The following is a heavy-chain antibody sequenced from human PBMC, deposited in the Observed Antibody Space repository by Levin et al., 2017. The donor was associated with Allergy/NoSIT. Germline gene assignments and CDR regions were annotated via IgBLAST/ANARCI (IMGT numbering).Heavy chain of an antibody. CDR1: GFTFSSYW. CDR2: INSDGTST. V-gene: IGHV3-74*01. Sequence: AGGSLRLSCAASGFTFSSYWMHWVRQAPEKGLVWVSRINSDGTSTIYADSVKGRLTISRDNAKNTLYLQMNSLGAEDTAVYYCAKSGCSGGSCSLDYWGQGTLVTVSS. J-gene: IGHJ4*02. D-gene: IGHD2-15*01. CDR3: AKSGCSGGSCSLDY.